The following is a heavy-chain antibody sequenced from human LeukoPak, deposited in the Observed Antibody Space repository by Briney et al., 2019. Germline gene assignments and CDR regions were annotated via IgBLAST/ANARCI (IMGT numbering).Heavy chain of an antibody. CDR2: MYYSGST. CDR1: GGSISSSSYY. J-gene: IGHJ4*02. Sequence: SETLSLTCTVSGGSISSSSYYWGWIRQPPGKGLEWIVSMYYSGSTYYNPSLKSRVTISVDTPKNQFSLKLSSVTAADTAVYYCARHRAFYDFWSAYDYWGQGTLVTVSS. CDR3: ARHRAFYDFWSAYDY. D-gene: IGHD3-3*01. V-gene: IGHV4-39*01.